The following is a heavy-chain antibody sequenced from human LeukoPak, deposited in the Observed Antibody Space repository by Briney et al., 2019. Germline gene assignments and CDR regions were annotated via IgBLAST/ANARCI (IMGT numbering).Heavy chain of an antibody. V-gene: IGHV3-23*01. J-gene: IGHJ4*02. D-gene: IGHD3-16*02. CDR3: AKERARYTNPYYFDY. Sequence: GGSLRLSCAASGFTFSTYAMSWVRQAPGKGLEWVSTISGSGANTYYAASVRGRFTISSANSKNTLYLHMNSLRADDTAVFCGAKERARYTNPYYFDYWGQGTLVTVSS. CDR1: GFTFSTYA. CDR2: ISGSGANT.